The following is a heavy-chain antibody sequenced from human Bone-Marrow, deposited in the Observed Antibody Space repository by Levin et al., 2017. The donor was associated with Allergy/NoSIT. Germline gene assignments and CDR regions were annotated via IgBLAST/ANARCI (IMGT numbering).Heavy chain of an antibody. J-gene: IGHJ4*02. D-gene: IGHD2-15*01. CDR2: IKNKTEGETA. Sequence: PSETLSLTCAASGFTFSDAWMSWVRQAPGKGLEWVGRIKNKTEGETADYGVPVRGRFTISRDDSKNTLYLQMNSLKTEDTAIYYCTTDPYIVPNRAAEGYWGQGTLVTVSS. V-gene: IGHV3-15*01. CDR1: GFTFSDAW. CDR3: TTDPYIVPNRAAEGY.